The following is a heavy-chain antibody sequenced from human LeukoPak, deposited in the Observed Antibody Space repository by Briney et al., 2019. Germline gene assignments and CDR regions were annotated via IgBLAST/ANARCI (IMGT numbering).Heavy chain of an antibody. D-gene: IGHD2-15*01. J-gene: IGHJ3*02. CDR3: ARDPNIVVVVAANDAFDI. CDR1: GYTFTSYG. CDR2: ISAYNGNT. Sequence: ASVKVSCKASGYTFTSYGISWVRQAPGQGLEWMGWISAYNGNTNYAQKLQGRVTMTTDTSTSTAYMELRSLRSDDTAVYYCARDPNIVVVVAANDAFDIWGQGTMVTVSS. V-gene: IGHV1-18*01.